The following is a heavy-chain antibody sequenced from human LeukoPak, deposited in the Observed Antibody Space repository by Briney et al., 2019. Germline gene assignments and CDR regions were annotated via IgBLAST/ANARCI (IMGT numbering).Heavy chain of an antibody. J-gene: IGHJ4*02. CDR2: INAGNGNT. D-gene: IGHD3-10*01. V-gene: IGHV1-3*01. CDR3: ARVTAWFGELPDY. CDR1: GYTFTSYA. Sequence: ASVKVSCKASGYTFTSYAMHWVRQAPGQRLEWMGWINAGNGNTKYSQKFQGRVTITRDTSASTAYMELSSLRSEDTAVYYCARVTAWFGELPDYWGQGTLVTVSS.